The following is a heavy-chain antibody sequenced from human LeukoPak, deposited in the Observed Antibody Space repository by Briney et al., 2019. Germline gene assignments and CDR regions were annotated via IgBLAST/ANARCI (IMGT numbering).Heavy chain of an antibody. Sequence: PGGSLRLSCAASGFTFSSYAMSWVRQAPGKGLEWVSSISGGGGSTYYADSVRGRSTISRDNSKNTLSMQMNSLRAEDTAVYYCAKDPRYFDWSDDGFDIWGQGTMVTVSS. CDR2: ISGGGGST. D-gene: IGHD3-9*01. CDR3: AKDPRYFDWSDDGFDI. CDR1: GFTFSSYA. J-gene: IGHJ3*02. V-gene: IGHV3-23*01.